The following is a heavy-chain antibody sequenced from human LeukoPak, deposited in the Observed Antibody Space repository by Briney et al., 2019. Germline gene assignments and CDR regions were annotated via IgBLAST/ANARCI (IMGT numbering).Heavy chain of an antibody. CDR1: GFTLSSYW. J-gene: IGHJ4*02. Sequence: GGSLRLSCAASGFTLSSYWMSWVRQAPGKGLEWVSSINLDGSGKNYVDSVRGRFTISRDNAKNSLNLQMNSLRVEDTALYYCARGATFEYWGQGTLVTVSS. V-gene: IGHV3-7*01. D-gene: IGHD5-24*01. CDR2: INLDGSGK. CDR3: ARGATFEY.